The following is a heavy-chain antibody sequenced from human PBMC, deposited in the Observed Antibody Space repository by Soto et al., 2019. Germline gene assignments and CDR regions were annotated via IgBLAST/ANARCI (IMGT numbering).Heavy chain of an antibody. CDR1: VFTFISYS. CDR2: ISSSSYL. V-gene: IGHV3-21*01. CDR3: ARSGRYYDFWSGYYSSPGYSKDGMDV. D-gene: IGHD3-3*01. J-gene: IGHJ6*02. Sequence: GWSLRLSCAYSVFTFISYSMNWVRQAPGKGLEWVSSISSSSYLYYADSVKGRFTISRDNAKKSLYLQMNSLRAEDTAVYYCARSGRYYDFWSGYYSSPGYSKDGMDVWGQGTTVTVSS.